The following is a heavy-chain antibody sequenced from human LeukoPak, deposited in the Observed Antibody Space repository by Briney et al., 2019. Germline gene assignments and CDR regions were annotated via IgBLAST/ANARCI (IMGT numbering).Heavy chain of an antibody. Sequence: GGSLRLSCAASRFTFSTYWMSWVHQAPGKGLEWVANIKQDGSEKYYVDSVKGRFTISRDNAKSSLYLQMNSLTAEDTAVYYCARGGFSVDYWGQGTLVTVSS. CDR1: RFTFSTYW. CDR3: ARGGFSVDY. V-gene: IGHV3-7*01. CDR2: IKQDGSEK. J-gene: IGHJ4*02. D-gene: IGHD3-10*01.